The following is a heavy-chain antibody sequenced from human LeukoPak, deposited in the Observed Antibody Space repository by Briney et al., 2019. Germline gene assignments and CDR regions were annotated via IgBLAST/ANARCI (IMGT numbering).Heavy chain of an antibody. Sequence: EGSLRLSCAASGFTFSSYWMHWVRQAPGKGLVWVSRISYDGGDPSYADSVKGRFTVSRDNSKNTLFLQMNSLRAEDTAVYYCAKDGGLWVSAHWGDSWGRGTLVTVSS. CDR2: ISYDGGDP. V-gene: IGHV3-74*01. CDR1: GFTFSSYW. D-gene: IGHD7-27*01. J-gene: IGHJ4*02. CDR3: AKDGGLWVSAHWGDS.